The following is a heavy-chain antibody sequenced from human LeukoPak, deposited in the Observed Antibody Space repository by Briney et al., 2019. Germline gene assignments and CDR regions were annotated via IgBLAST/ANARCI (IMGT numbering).Heavy chain of an antibody. CDR2: IIPILGIA. CDR3: ATEGDYYDSSGYYPD. D-gene: IGHD3-22*01. J-gene: IGHJ4*02. CDR1: GGTFSSYA. V-gene: IGHV1-69*04. Sequence: SVKVSCKASGGTFSSYAISWVRQAPGQGLEWMGRIIPILGIANYAHKFQGRVTITADKSTSTAYMELSSLRSEDTAVYYCATEGDYYDSSGYYPDWGQGTLVTVSS.